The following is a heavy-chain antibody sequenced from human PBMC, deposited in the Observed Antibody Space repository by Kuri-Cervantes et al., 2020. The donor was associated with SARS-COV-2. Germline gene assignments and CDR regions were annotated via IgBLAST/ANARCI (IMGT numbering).Heavy chain of an antibody. CDR3: ITETDDTGY. Sequence: GESLKISCAASGFTFSSYWMHWVRQAPGKGLEWVGRIKSKIHGGTTDYAAPVKDRITISRDDSKNMLYLQVNSLKIEDTAVYYCITETDDTGYWGQGTLVTVSS. J-gene: IGHJ4*02. CDR2: IKSKIHGGTT. CDR1: GFTFSSYW. D-gene: IGHD5-18*01. V-gene: IGHV3-15*07.